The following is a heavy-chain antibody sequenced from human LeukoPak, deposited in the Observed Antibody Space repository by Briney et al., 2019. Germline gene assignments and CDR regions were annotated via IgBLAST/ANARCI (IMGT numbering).Heavy chain of an antibody. Sequence: SVKVSCKASGGTFSSYAISWVRQAPGQGLEWMGGIIPIFGTANYAQKFQGRVTITADESTSTAYMELSSLRSEDTAVYYCARGWVETSSWEEYFDYWGQGTLITVSS. CDR2: IIPIFGTA. CDR3: ARGWVETSSWEEYFDY. D-gene: IGHD6-13*01. V-gene: IGHV1-69*13. J-gene: IGHJ4*02. CDR1: GGTFSSYA.